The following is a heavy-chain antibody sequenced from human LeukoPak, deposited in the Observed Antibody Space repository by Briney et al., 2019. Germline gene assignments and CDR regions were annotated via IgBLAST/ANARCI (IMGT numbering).Heavy chain of an antibody. V-gene: IGHV4-4*02. D-gene: IGHD3-22*01. Sequence: SETLSLTCAVSGGSISSSNWWSWVRQPPGKGLEWIGEIYHSGSTNYNPSLKSRVTISVDTSKNQFSLKLSSVTAADTAVYYCARGENYYDSSGYYFRLSWYFDLWGRGTLVTVSS. CDR1: GGSISSSNW. CDR3: ARGENYYDSSGYYFRLSWYFDL. J-gene: IGHJ2*01. CDR2: IYHSGST.